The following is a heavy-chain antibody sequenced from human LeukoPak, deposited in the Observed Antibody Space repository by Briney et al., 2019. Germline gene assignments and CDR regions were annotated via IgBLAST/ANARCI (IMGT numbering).Heavy chain of an antibody. CDR3: ARVWRRSGSYPLDAFDI. CDR2: ISGSGGST. CDR1: GFTFSSYA. Sequence: PGGSLRLSCAASGFTFSSYAMSWVRQAPGKGLKWVSAISGSGGSTYYADSVKGRFTISRDNSKNTLYLQMNSLRAEDTAVYYCARVWRRSGSYPLDAFDIWGQGTMVTVSS. V-gene: IGHV3-23*01. J-gene: IGHJ3*02. D-gene: IGHD1-26*01.